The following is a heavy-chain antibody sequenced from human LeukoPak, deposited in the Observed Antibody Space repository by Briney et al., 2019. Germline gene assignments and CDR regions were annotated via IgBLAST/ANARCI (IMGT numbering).Heavy chain of an antibody. CDR2: ISWNSGSI. V-gene: IGHV3-9*01. Sequence: PGGSLRLSCAASGFTFDDYAMHWVRQAPGKGLEWVSGISWNSGSIGYADSVKGRFTISRDNAKNSLYLQMNSLRSDDTAVYYCAREPLHNWFDPWGQGTLVTVSS. CDR1: GFTFDDYA. CDR3: AREPLHNWFDP. D-gene: IGHD4-11*01. J-gene: IGHJ5*02.